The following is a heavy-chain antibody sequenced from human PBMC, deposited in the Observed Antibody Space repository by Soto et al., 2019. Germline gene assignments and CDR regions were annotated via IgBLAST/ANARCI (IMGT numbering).Heavy chain of an antibody. CDR3: AKTAQSGENYYYFGMDV. V-gene: IGHV1-2*04. Sequence: ASVKVSCKASGYTFTVYYIQWVRQAPGQGLEWMGWINPTSGATNYAQKFQGWVTMTRDTSIGTAYVELSRLKSDDTAVYYCAKTAQSGENYYYFGMDVWGQGPTVTVSS. J-gene: IGHJ6*02. D-gene: IGHD3-16*01. CDR1: GYTFTVYY. CDR2: INPTSGAT.